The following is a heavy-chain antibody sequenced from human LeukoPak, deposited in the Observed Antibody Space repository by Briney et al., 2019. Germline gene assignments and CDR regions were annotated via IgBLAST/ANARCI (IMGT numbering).Heavy chain of an antibody. V-gene: IGHV1-46*01. CDR1: GYTFTSYY. J-gene: IGHJ3*02. CDR2: INPSGGST. D-gene: IGHD2-15*01. CDR3: ARDQVGWWEPTTSDAFDI. Sequence: ASVKVSCKASGYTFTSYYMHWVRQAPGQGLEWMGIINPSGGSTSYAQKFQGRVTMTRDTSTSTVYMELSSLRSEDTAVYYCARDQVGWWEPTTSDAFDIWGQGTLVTVSS.